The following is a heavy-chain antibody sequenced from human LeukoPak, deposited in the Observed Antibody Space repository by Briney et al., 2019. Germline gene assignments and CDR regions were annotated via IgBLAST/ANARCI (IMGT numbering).Heavy chain of an antibody. V-gene: IGHV1-8*01. CDR2: MNPISGKA. D-gene: IGHD7-27*01. Sequence: ASVKVSCKASGYTFTNYDINWVRQATGQGLEWMGWMNPISGKAGFSQNFQGRVTMTKISSLSTAYMELSSLRSEATAVYYCARTNGDLDYWGQGTLVTVSS. CDR3: ARTNGDLDY. CDR1: GYTFTNYD. J-gene: IGHJ4*02.